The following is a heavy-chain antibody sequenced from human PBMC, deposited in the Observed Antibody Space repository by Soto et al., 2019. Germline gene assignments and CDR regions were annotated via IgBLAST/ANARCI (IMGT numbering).Heavy chain of an antibody. V-gene: IGHV3-15*07. Sequence: EVQLVDSGGGLVKPGGSLRLSCEASGFSVSNAWMNWVRQAPGKRLEWVGRIKTRDEGETTNYAAPVKGRFTISRDDSKNTLYLQMNSLKTEDTAVYYCTTGSVEGFWGQGTTVTVSS. CDR2: IKTRDEGETT. J-gene: IGHJ6*02. D-gene: IGHD2-15*01. CDR1: GFSVSNAW. CDR3: TTGSVEGF.